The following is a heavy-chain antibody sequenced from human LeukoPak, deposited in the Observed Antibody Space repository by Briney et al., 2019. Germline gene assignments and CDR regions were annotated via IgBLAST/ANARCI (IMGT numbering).Heavy chain of an antibody. J-gene: IGHJ4*02. D-gene: IGHD5-18*01. CDR2: ISSSSSYI. CDR1: GFTFSSYS. V-gene: IGHV3-21*01. CDR3: ARGRTYSSGKGTLFDY. Sequence: PGGSLRLSCAASGFTFSSYSMNWVRQAPGKGLEWVPSISSSSSYIYYADSVKGRFTISRDNAKNSLYLQMNSLRAEDTAVYYCARGRTYSSGKGTLFDYWGQGTLVTVSS.